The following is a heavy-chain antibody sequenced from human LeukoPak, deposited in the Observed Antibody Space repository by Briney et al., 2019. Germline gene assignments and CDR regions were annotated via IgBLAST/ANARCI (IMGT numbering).Heavy chain of an antibody. D-gene: IGHD2-21*02. CDR1: GFTFSSYG. Sequence: PGGSLRLSCAASGFTFSSYGMNWVRQAPGKGLEWVSYITDSGSTIYYADSVKGRFTISRENAKNSLFLQMNSLRAEDTAVYYCARGEVVTASLPDYFYYYMDVWGKGTTVTISS. CDR3: ARGEVVTASLPDYFYYYMDV. V-gene: IGHV3-48*04. J-gene: IGHJ6*03. CDR2: ITDSGSTI.